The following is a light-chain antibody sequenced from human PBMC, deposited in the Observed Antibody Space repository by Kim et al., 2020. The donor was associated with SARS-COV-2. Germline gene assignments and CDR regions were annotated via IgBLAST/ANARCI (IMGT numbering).Light chain of an antibody. CDR2: GAS. V-gene: IGKV3-20*01. CDR3: QQYGSSPLT. Sequence: EIVLTQSPVTVSLSPGDRASLSCRASHSVSSSYLAWYQQKPGQAPRLLIYGASSRGTGIPDRFSGSGSRTDFTLTISRLEPEDVAVYYCQQYGSSPLTFGGGTKVDIK. J-gene: IGKJ4*01. CDR1: HSVSSSY.